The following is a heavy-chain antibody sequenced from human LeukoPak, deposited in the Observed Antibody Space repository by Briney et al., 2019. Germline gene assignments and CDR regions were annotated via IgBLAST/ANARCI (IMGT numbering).Heavy chain of an antibody. CDR2: ISYDGSNK. J-gene: IGHJ5*02. V-gene: IGHV3-30*01. Sequence: GRSLRLSCAASGFTFSSYAMHWVRQAPGKGLEWVAVISYDGSNKYYAGSVKGRFTISRDNSKNTLYLQMNSLRAEDTAVYYCAKNSRIAVAGTGGWFDPWGQGTLVTVSS. CDR3: AKNSRIAVAGTGGWFDP. CDR1: GFTFSSYA. D-gene: IGHD6-19*01.